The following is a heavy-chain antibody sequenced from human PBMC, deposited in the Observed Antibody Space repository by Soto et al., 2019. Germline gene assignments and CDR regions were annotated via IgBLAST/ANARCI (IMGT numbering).Heavy chain of an antibody. CDR1: GFICTSYD. Sequence: PGWSLRLSCAASGFICTSYDMSWVRQAPGQGLEWVSTILVDGRTFYVDSVKGRFTISRDSSQNTVYLQMNSLTAGDTALYYCAKANANGGGAFDICGQGTMVPVS. V-gene: IGHV3-23*01. J-gene: IGHJ3*02. CDR3: AKANANGGGAFDI. D-gene: IGHD2-8*01. CDR2: ILVDGRT.